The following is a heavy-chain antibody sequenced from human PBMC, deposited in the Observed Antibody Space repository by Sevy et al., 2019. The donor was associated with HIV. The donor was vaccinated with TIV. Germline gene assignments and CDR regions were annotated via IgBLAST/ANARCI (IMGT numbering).Heavy chain of an antibody. V-gene: IGHV3-9*01. CDR2: ISWNSGRV. Sequence: GGSLRLSCAASGFTFDDYAMHWVRQTPGRGLEWVSGISWNSGRVGYADSVKGRFTISRDNAKNSLYLQMNSLGVEDTALYFCAKDITMIVVADVHFDYWGQGTLVTVSS. J-gene: IGHJ4*02. CDR1: GFTFDDYA. D-gene: IGHD3-22*01. CDR3: AKDITMIVVADVHFDY.